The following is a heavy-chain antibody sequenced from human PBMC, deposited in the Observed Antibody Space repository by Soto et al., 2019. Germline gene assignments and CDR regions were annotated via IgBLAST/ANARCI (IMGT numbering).Heavy chain of an antibody. Sequence: SVKVSCKSSGYIFKNYAVTWLRQAPGQGLEWMGGIIPVFGTPDYSQKFRGRVTITADESTSTVYMELRSLTSEDMAVYYCARHLYDYVWGSYRHWGQGTLVTVSS. CDR1: GYIFKNYA. D-gene: IGHD3-16*02. CDR2: IIPVFGTP. J-gene: IGHJ4*02. V-gene: IGHV1-69*13. CDR3: ARHLYDYVWGSYRH.